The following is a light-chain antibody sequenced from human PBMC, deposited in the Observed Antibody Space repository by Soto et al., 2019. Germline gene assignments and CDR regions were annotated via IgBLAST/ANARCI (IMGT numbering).Light chain of an antibody. CDR1: QSISSSY. V-gene: IGKV3-20*01. CDR2: AAS. CDR3: RRFGDSRLT. J-gene: IGKJ1*01. Sequence: EIVLTQSPGTLSLSPGERATLSCRASQSISSSYLVWYQQKPGQAPRLLLYAASNRATGIPDRFSGSGSGTDFPLIISRLEPEDFAVYYCRRFGDSRLTFGQGTKVEVK.